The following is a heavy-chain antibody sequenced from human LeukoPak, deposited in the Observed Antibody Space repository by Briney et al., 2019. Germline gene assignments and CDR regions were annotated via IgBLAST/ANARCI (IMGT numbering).Heavy chain of an antibody. J-gene: IGHJ6*02. CDR2: VSGSGSST. V-gene: IGHV3-23*01. Sequence: PGASLRLSCAASRFTFSTYAMSWVRQAPGKGLEWVSTVSGSGSSTYYADSVKGRFTISRDNSKNTLYLQMHSLRAEDTAIYYCAKDRNAIFGDVWGQGTTVTVSS. CDR1: RFTFSTYA. D-gene: IGHD3-3*01. CDR3: AKDRNAIFGDV.